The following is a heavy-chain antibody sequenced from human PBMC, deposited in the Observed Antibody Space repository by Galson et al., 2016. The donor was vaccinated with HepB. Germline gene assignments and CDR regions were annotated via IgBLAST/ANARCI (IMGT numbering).Heavy chain of an antibody. CDR1: GFAFNSFA. J-gene: IGHJ5*01. D-gene: IGHD3-10*01. CDR2: SLYDGSDE. Sequence: SLRLSCAASGFAFNSFATHWVRQAPGKGLEWVAVSLYDGSDEYYVDAVKGRFTISRDNSKNTLYLQMNNLRAEDTAVYYCARAWELLGRIDSWGQGTLVTVSS. CDR3: ARAWELLGRIDS. V-gene: IGHV3-30*03.